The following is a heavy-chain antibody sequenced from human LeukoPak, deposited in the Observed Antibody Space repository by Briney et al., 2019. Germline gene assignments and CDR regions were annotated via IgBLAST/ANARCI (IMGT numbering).Heavy chain of an antibody. CDR1: GGSFSGYF. CDR3: ARFLRPYYDSSGYYFDY. Sequence: SETLSLTCAVYGGSFSGYFWSWIRQPPGKGLEWIGEINHSGSTNYNPSLKSRVTISVDTSKNQFSLKLSSVTAADTAVYYCARFLRPYYDSSGYYFDYWGQGTLVTVSS. V-gene: IGHV4-34*01. J-gene: IGHJ4*02. D-gene: IGHD3-22*01. CDR2: INHSGST.